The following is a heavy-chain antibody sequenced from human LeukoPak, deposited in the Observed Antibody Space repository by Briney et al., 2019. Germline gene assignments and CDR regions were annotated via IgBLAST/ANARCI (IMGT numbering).Heavy chain of an antibody. CDR3: ARAGRSGSGYYRPYPYGMDV. CDR1: GYTFTSYY. J-gene: IGHJ6*02. D-gene: IGHD3-22*01. Sequence: ASVKVSCKASGYTFTSYYMHWVRQAPGQGLEWMGIINPSGGSTSYAQKFQGRVTMTRDTSTSTVYMELSSLRSEDTAVYYCARAGRSGSGYYRPYPYGMDVWGQGTTVTVSS. CDR2: INPSGGST. V-gene: IGHV1-46*01.